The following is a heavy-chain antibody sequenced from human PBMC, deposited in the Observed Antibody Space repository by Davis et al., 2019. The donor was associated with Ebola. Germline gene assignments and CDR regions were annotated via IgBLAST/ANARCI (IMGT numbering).Heavy chain of an antibody. V-gene: IGHV3-48*03. CDR3: ARSAHSSSWHRNDY. CDR2: ISSSGTTI. Sequence: GESLKISCAASGFIFSSYEINWVRQAPGKGLEWVSYISSSGTTIYYADSVKGRFTISRDNAKNSLYLQMNSLRPEDTAIYFCARSAHSSSWHRNDYWGQGTLVTVSS. D-gene: IGHD6-13*01. J-gene: IGHJ4*02. CDR1: GFIFSSYE.